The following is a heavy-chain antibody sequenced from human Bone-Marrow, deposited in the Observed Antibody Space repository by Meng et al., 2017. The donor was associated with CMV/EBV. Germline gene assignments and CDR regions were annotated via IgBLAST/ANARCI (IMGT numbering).Heavy chain of an antibody. D-gene: IGHD3-3*01. CDR1: GYIFTDYY. CDR2: INPNSGNT. V-gene: IGHV1-8*02. J-gene: IGHJ4*02. Sequence: ASVKVSCKASGYIFTDYYMHWVRQAPGQGLEWMGWINPNSGNTGYAQKFQGRVTMTRNTSISTAYMELSSLRSEDTAVYYCARSTYYDFWSDYKTADYCGQGTLVTVSS. CDR3: ARSTYYDFWSDYKTADY.